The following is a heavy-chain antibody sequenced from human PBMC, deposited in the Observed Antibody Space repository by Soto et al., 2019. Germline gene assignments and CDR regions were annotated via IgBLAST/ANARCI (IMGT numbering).Heavy chain of an antibody. CDR3: ARDGEAAGHRYVVSYYYYGMDV. CDR1: GFTFSSYS. D-gene: IGHD6-13*01. V-gene: IGHV3-21*01. CDR2: ISSSSSYI. Sequence: EVQLVESGGGLVKPGGSLRLSCAASGFTFSSYSMNWVRQAPGKGLEWVSSISSSSSYIYYADSVKGRFTISRDNAKNSLYLQMNSLRAEDTAVYYCARDGEAAGHRYVVSYYYYGMDVWGQGTTVTVSS. J-gene: IGHJ6*02.